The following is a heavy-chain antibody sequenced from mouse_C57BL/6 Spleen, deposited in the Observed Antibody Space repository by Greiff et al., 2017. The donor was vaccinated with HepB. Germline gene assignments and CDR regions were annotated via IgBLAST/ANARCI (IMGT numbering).Heavy chain of an antibody. Sequence: QVQLQQPGAELVMPGASVKLSCKASGYTFTSYWMHWVKQRPGQGLEWIGEIDPTDSYTNYNQKFKGKSTLTVDKSSSTAYMQLSSLSSEDSAVYSCGRGLSDYYAIDYWGQGTSVTVSS. CDR1: GYTFTSYW. CDR3: GRGLSDYYAIDY. V-gene: IGHV1-69*01. CDR2: IDPTDSYT. J-gene: IGHJ4*01.